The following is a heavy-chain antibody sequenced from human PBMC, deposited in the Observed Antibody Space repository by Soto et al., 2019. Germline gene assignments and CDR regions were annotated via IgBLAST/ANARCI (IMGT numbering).Heavy chain of an antibody. Sequence: QVQLVQSGAEVKKPGSSVKVSCKASGGTFSSYAISWVRQAPGQGLEWMGGIIPIFGTANYAQKFQGRVTITADESTSTAYMELSSLRSEDTAVYYCARAIAAAGTLSGYYYGMDVWGQGTTVTVSS. V-gene: IGHV1-69*01. CDR1: GGTFSSYA. J-gene: IGHJ6*02. D-gene: IGHD6-13*01. CDR2: IIPIFGTA. CDR3: ARAIAAAGTLSGYYYGMDV.